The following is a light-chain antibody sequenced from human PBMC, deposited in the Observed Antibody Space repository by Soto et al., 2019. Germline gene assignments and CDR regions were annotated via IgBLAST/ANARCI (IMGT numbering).Light chain of an antibody. J-gene: IGKJ1*01. Sequence: DIQMTQSPSSLSASVGDRVTITCRASQSITNFLHWYQQKPGKAPKLLIYGASTLQSGVPSRFSGSGSGTDFTLTINSLQPEDSATYYCQQTYNTPWTFSQGTKVDIK. CDR3: QQTYNTPWT. CDR2: GAS. V-gene: IGKV1-39*01. CDR1: QSITNF.